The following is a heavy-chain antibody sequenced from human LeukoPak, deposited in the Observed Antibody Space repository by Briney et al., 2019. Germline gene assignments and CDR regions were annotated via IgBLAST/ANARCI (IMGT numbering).Heavy chain of an antibody. D-gene: IGHD3-10*01. Sequence: GGSLRLSCAASGFSFNSYPMHWVRQAPGRGLEWVAVISNDGNNKYYADSVKGRFTISRDNSNNTLSLQMNGLRVEDTAVYYCARPDDSESFYRANHYWGRGTLVTVS. J-gene: IGHJ4*02. CDR3: ARPDDSESFYRANHY. CDR1: GFSFNSYP. CDR2: ISNDGNNK. V-gene: IGHV3-30*04.